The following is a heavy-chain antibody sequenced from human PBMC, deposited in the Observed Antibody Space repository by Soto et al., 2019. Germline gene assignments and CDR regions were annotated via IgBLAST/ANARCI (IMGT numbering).Heavy chain of an antibody. Sequence: QVQLVESGGGVVQPGRSLRLSCEASGFTFSTYAIHWVRQAPGKGLEWVALISYDGSNKYYADSVKGRFAISRDNSKNTVSLQMNSLGAADTAVYYCARQWVGSVPEAFDIWGQGTMVTVSS. D-gene: IGHD6-19*01. J-gene: IGHJ3*02. CDR3: ARQWVGSVPEAFDI. CDR1: GFTFSTYA. V-gene: IGHV3-30*09. CDR2: ISYDGSNK.